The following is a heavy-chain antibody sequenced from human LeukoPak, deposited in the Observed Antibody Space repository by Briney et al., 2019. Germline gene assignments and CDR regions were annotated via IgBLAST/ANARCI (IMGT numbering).Heavy chain of an antibody. CDR3: ARFATSGYLNYFDC. V-gene: IGHV4-39*01. CDR1: GGSISSSGYY. CDR2: VYYSGITHHNP. J-gene: IGHJ4*02. D-gene: IGHD3-22*01. Sequence: SETLSLTCTVSGGSISSSGYYWGWIRQPPGKGLEWIGSVYYSGITHHNPYYNPSLKSRVTISVDTSKNQFSLKLSSVTAADTAVYYRARFATSGYLNYFDCWGQGTLVTVSS.